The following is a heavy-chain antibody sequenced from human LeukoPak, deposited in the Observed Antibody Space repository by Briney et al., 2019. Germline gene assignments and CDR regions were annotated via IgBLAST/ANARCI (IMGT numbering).Heavy chain of an antibody. CDR3: VKGVTLIQLGLHYFDY. J-gene: IGHJ4*02. CDR2: FSRDGSTI. CDR1: GFTFRSYW. V-gene: IGHV3-74*01. Sequence: PGGSLRLSCADSGFTFRSYWMHWVRQGPGKGLVWVSRFSRDGSTINYAASVKGRFTLSRDNSKNTLYQQMNLLTAEDTAVYYLVKGVTLIQLGLHYFDYWGQGSLVTVSS. D-gene: IGHD5-18*01.